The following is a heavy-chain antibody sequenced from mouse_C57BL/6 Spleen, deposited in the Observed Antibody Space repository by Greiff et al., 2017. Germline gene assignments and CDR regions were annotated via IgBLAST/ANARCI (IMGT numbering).Heavy chain of an antibody. CDR2: IYPGDGDT. CDR1: GYAFSSSW. V-gene: IGHV1-82*01. D-gene: IGHD2-4*01. Sequence: VQLQQSGPELVKPGASVKISCKASGYAFSSSWMNWVKQRPGKGLEWIGRIYPGDGDTNYNGKFKGKATLTADKSSSTAYMQLSSLTSEDSAVYFCARYYECEGYFDVWGTGTTVTVSS. J-gene: IGHJ1*03. CDR3: ARYYECEGYFDV.